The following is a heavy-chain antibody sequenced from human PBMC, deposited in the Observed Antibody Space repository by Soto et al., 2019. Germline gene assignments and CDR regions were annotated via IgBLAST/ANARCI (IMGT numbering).Heavy chain of an antibody. CDR1: GGSFSGYY. V-gene: IGHV4-34*01. CDR3: ARGGLGYCSSTSCYFGYYYYYGMDV. J-gene: IGHJ6*02. CDR2: INHIGST. D-gene: IGHD2-2*01. Sequence: PSETLSLTCAVYGGSFSGYYWSWIRQPPGKGLEWIGEINHIGSTNYNPSLKSRVTISVDTCKNQFALKLSSVTAADTAVYYCARGGLGYCSSTSCYFGYYYYYGMDVWGQGTTVTVSS.